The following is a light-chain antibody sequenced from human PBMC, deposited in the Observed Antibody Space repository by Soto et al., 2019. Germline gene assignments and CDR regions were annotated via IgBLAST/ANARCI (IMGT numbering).Light chain of an antibody. CDR2: DAS. CDR1: DDIINS. Sequence: DIQVTQSPFSLSASVGDRVTITCQASDDIINSLNWYQQKPGKAPKLLIHDASILQTGVPSRFSGSGSGTDFTFTITSLQPEDIATYYCQQYDILPITFGGGTKVEIK. J-gene: IGKJ4*01. V-gene: IGKV1-33*01. CDR3: QQYDILPIT.